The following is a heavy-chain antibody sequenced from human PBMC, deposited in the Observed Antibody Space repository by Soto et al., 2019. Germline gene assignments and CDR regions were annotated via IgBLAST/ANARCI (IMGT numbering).Heavy chain of an antibody. Sequence: SETLSLTCTVSGGSIGSGGYWWSWIRQHPGRGLEWIGFVSYTGNTQYNPSLKSRITINPDTSKNQFSLQLNSVTPEDTAVYYCARESVRQQLAYYFDYWGQGTLVTVSS. J-gene: IGHJ4*02. CDR1: GGSIGSGGYW. CDR3: ARESVRQQLAYYFDY. V-gene: IGHV4-31*03. CDR2: VSYTGNT. D-gene: IGHD6-13*01.